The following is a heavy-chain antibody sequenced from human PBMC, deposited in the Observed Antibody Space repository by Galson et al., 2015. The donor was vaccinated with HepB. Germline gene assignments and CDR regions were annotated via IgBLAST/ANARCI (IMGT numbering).Heavy chain of an antibody. J-gene: IGHJ1*01. CDR1: GFTLGDYA. V-gene: IGHV3-49*03. CDR3: TRGYYHDSSGYYYVGYFQH. CDR2: IRSKAYGGTT. D-gene: IGHD3-22*01. Sequence: SLRLSCAASGFTLGDYAMSWFRQAPGKGLEWVGFIRSKAYGGTTEYAVSVKGRFTISRDDSKSIAYLQMNSLKTEDTAVYYCTRGYYHDSSGYYYVGYFQHWGQGTLVTVSS.